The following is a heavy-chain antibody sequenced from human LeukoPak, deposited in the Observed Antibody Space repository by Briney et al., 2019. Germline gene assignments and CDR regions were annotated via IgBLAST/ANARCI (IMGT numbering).Heavy chain of an antibody. V-gene: IGHV3-23*01. CDR1: GFTFSSYA. Sequence: GGSLRLSCAASGFTFSSYAMSWVRQAPEKGLEWVSTISGSGGSTDYADSVKGRFSISRDNSKNTLYLQMNSLRAEDTAVYYCAKGQLWFGEFSYFDYWGQGTLVTVSS. CDR3: AKGQLWFGEFSYFDY. D-gene: IGHD3-10*01. CDR2: ISGSGGST. J-gene: IGHJ4*02.